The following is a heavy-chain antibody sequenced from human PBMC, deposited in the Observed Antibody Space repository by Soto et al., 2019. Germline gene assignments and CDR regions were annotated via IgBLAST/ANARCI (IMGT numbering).Heavy chain of an antibody. Sequence: QVQLQESGPGLVKPSETLAVTCTVSGGSVSSGSYYWSWIRQPPGKGLEWVGCISDTWSGDSNPSLKSRVTISVQTSKRQFSLRLNSVTAADTAVYYCARAHSGYDPLGMDVWGQGTTVTVSS. J-gene: IGHJ6*02. CDR3: ARAHSGYDPLGMDV. CDR1: GGSVSSGSYY. V-gene: IGHV4-61*01. D-gene: IGHD5-12*01. CDR2: ISDTWSG.